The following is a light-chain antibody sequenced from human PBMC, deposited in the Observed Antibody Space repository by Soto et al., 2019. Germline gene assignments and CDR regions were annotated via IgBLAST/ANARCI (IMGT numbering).Light chain of an antibody. CDR2: GAS. Sequence: EIVLAPSPGTLSLSPGERATLSCRASQSVTNSFLAWYQQKPGQAPRLIIYGASRRATGIPDRFTGSGSGTDFSLTISRLEPEDFAVYYCQQYVSSPWAFGQGTKVDI. CDR3: QQYVSSPWA. V-gene: IGKV3-20*01. CDR1: QSVTNSF. J-gene: IGKJ1*01.